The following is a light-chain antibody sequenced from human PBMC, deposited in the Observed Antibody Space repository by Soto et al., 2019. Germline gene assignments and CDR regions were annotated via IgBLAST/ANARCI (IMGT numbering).Light chain of an antibody. CDR3: QQYGSSRWT. Sequence: EIVLTQSPGTLSLSPGERATLSCRASQSVSNSYLAWYQQKPGQAPRLLIYGASSRATGIPDRFSGSGSETDFTLTISRLEPEDFAVYYCQQYGSSRWTFGQGTKV. V-gene: IGKV3-20*01. CDR1: QSVSNSY. J-gene: IGKJ1*01. CDR2: GAS.